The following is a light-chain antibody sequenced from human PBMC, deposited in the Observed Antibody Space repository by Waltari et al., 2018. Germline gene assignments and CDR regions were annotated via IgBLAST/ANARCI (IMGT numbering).Light chain of an antibody. Sequence: EIVMTQSPATLSVSPGERATLSCRASQSVSSSYLAWYQQKPGQAPRLLIYGASSRATGIPDRFSGSGSGTDFTLTISRLEPEDFAVYYCQQYGSSPYMYTFGQGTKLEIK. J-gene: IGKJ2*01. CDR3: QQYGSSPYMYT. CDR2: GAS. V-gene: IGKV3-20*01. CDR1: QSVSSSY.